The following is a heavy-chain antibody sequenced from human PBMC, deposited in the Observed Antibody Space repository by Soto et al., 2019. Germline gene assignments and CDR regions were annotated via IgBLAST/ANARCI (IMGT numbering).Heavy chain of an antibody. Sequence: GASVKVSCKASGGTFSRYSITWVRQAPGHGLEWIGRIIPIFGIASYAQKFQGRVTITADESTSTAYMELSSLRSDDTAVYYCARVEIVGVTTGFDYWGQGTLVTVSS. D-gene: IGHD1-26*01. CDR3: ARVEIVGVTTGFDY. V-gene: IGHV1-69*13. J-gene: IGHJ4*02. CDR1: GGTFSRYS. CDR2: IIPIFGIA.